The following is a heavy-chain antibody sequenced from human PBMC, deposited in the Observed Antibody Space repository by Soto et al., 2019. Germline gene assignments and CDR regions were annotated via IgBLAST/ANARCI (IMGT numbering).Heavy chain of an antibody. CDR1: GDSMTKYY. CDR2: IYTSGST. Sequence: QVQLQESGPGLVKPSETLSLTCTVSGDSMTKYYWSWIRQPAGKGLEWIGRIYTSGSTNYTPSLKSRVTMSIDTSNNHFSLKLKSVTAADTAVYYCARTVGAAYYFDFWGQGARVTVSS. D-gene: IGHD1-26*01. CDR3: ARTVGAAYYFDF. J-gene: IGHJ4*02. V-gene: IGHV4-4*07.